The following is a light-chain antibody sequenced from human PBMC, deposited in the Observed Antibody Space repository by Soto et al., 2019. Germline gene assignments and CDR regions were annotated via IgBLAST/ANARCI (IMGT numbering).Light chain of an antibody. J-gene: IGLJ1*01. CDR1: SSDVGNYNL. Sequence: QSVLTQPASVSGSPGQSITISCTGTSSDVGNYNLVSWYQQHPGKAPKLIIYATSKRPSGVSNRYSGSKSGNTASLTVSGLQAEDEADYYCSSYAGNNNGVFGTGTKVTVL. CDR2: ATS. V-gene: IGLV2-14*02. CDR3: SSYAGNNNGV.